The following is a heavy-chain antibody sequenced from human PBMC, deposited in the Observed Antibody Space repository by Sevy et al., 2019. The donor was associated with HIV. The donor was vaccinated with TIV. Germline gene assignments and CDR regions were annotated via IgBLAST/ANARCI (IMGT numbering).Heavy chain of an antibody. D-gene: IGHD3-16*01. Sequence: GVSLRLSCAASGFTFSSFGLHWVRQAPGKGLEWVASISFDVDYVYYADSVKGRFTISRDNSKNILYLQMNSLRVEDTALYYCAKDGGNAPQYYGMDVWGQGTTVTVSS. CDR3: AKDGGNAPQYYGMDV. CDR2: ISFDVDYV. J-gene: IGHJ6*02. V-gene: IGHV3-30*18. CDR1: GFTFSSFG.